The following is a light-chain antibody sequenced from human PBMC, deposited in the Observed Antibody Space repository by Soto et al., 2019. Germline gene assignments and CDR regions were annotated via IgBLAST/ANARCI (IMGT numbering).Light chain of an antibody. CDR3: QQYYSYPRT. Sequence: AIRMTQSPSSFSASTGDRVTITCRASQGISSYLAWYQQKPGKAPKLLIYAASTLQSGVPSRFSGSGSGTDFTLTISCLQSEDCANCYCQQYYSYPRTVGQGTKVEIK. V-gene: IGKV1-8*01. CDR2: AAS. CDR1: QGISSY. J-gene: IGKJ1*01.